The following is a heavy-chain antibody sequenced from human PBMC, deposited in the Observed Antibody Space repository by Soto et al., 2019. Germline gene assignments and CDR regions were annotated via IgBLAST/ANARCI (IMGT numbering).Heavy chain of an antibody. V-gene: IGHV4-59*01. D-gene: IGHD2-2*03. CDR1: GGSIRTYY. J-gene: IGHJ4*02. Sequence: SETLSLTCTISGGSIRTYYWNWIRQPPGKGLEWIGYIYYNGNTKYSPSLKSRVTMSVDTSKNHFSLKLISVTTADTAVYFCAREGNLGRWIQPLDSWGQGTLVTVSS. CDR2: IYYNGNT. CDR3: AREGNLGRWIQPLDS.